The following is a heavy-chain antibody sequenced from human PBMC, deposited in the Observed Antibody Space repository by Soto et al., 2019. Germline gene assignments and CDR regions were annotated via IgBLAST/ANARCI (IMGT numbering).Heavy chain of an antibody. Sequence: GGSLRLSCAASGFTFDDYAMHWVRQAPGKGLEWVSGISWNSGSIGYADSVKGRFTISRDNAKNSLYLQMNSLRAEDTALYYCAKDIHDYYGSGSYDYWGQGTLVTVSS. D-gene: IGHD3-10*01. V-gene: IGHV3-9*01. J-gene: IGHJ4*02. CDR2: ISWNSGSI. CDR1: GFTFDDYA. CDR3: AKDIHDYYGSGSYDY.